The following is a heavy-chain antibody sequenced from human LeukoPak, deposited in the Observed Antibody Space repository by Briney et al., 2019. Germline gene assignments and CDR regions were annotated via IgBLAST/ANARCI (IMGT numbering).Heavy chain of an antibody. V-gene: IGHV4-39*01. Sequence: PSETLSLTCTVSGGSISSSSYYWGWIRQPPGKGLEWIGSIYYSGSTYYNPSLKSRVTISVDTSKNQFSLKLSSVTAADTAVYYCARPAAAGTGYDAFDIWGQRTMVTVSS. CDR2: IYYSGST. CDR3: ARPAAAGTGYDAFDI. J-gene: IGHJ3*02. D-gene: IGHD6-13*01. CDR1: GGSISSSSYY.